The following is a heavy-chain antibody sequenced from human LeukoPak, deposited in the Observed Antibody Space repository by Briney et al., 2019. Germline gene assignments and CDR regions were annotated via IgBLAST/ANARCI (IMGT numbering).Heavy chain of an antibody. CDR2: LSGSGYST. D-gene: IGHD2-21*01. J-gene: IGHJ4*02. Sequence: GGSLRLSCAASGFTFSSYGMFWVRQAPGKGLDWVSSLSGSGYSTYYADSVNGRFTISRDNPKNTLYLQMNSLRAEDTAVYYCAKATTSYCGGDCYSDYWGQGTLVTVSS. CDR3: AKATTSYCGGDCYSDY. CDR1: GFTFSSYG. V-gene: IGHV3-23*01.